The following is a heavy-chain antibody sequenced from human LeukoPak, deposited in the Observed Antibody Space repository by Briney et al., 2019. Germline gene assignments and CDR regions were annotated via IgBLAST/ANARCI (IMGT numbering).Heavy chain of an antibody. D-gene: IGHD1-14*01. V-gene: IGHV1-46*01. J-gene: IGHJ3*02. CDR3: VRMWEPESGGRAFDI. CDR1: GYSFTRYY. Sequence: ASVKVSCKASGYSFTRYYILWVRQAPGQGLEWMAIINPSGGGTSYAQKFQGRVTLTRDTSTSTVYMELSSLGSEDTAVYYRVRMWEPESGGRAFDIWGQGTMGTGSS. CDR2: INPSGGGT.